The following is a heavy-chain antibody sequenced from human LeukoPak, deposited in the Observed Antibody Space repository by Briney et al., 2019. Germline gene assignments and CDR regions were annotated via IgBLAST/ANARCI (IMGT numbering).Heavy chain of an antibody. Sequence: GGSLRLSCAASGFTFSSYWMTWARQAPGKGLEWVANIKQDESEKYYGDSVRGRFTISRDNAQNSLYLQMNSLRAEDTAVYYWARDNGYFSVDYWGQGTLVTVSS. D-gene: IGHD3-22*01. CDR3: ARDNGYFSVDY. V-gene: IGHV3-7*01. J-gene: IGHJ4*02. CDR1: GFTFSSYW. CDR2: IKQDESEK.